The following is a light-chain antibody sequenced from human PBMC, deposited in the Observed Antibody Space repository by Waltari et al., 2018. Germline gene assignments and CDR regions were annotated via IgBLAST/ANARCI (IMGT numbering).Light chain of an antibody. Sequence: QSALTQPRSVSGSPGQSVTISCTGTSSDVGVYNYVSWYQQHPGKAPQLMIYDVAKLPSWVPDRFSGSKSDNTASLTISGLQAEDEADYYCCSYAGSYSWVFGGGTKLTVL. CDR3: CSYAGSYSWV. V-gene: IGLV2-11*01. CDR2: DVA. J-gene: IGLJ3*02. CDR1: SSDVGVYNY.